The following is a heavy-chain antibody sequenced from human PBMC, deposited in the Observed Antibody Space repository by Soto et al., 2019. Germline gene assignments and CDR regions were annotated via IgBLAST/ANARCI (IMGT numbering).Heavy chain of an antibody. Sequence: GGSLRLSCAASGFTFSSYAVSWVRQAPGKGLEWVSAISGSGGSTYYADSVKGRFTISRDNSKNTLYLQMNSLRAEDTAVYYCAKDSPSLIVVVPAAIRADAFDIWGQGTMVTVSS. V-gene: IGHV3-23*01. J-gene: IGHJ3*02. CDR1: GFTFSSYA. D-gene: IGHD2-2*02. CDR2: ISGSGGST. CDR3: AKDSPSLIVVVPAAIRADAFDI.